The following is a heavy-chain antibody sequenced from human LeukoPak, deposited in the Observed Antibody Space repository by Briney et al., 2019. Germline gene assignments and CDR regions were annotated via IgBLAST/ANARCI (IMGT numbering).Heavy chain of an antibody. V-gene: IGHV4-39*01. CDR1: GGSISSSSYY. D-gene: IGHD6-19*01. CDR3: ARRSSGNFDY. Sequence: SETLSLTCTVSGGSISSSSYYWGWIRQPPGKGLEWIGSIYYSGSTYYDPSLKSRVTISVDTSKNQFSLKLSSVTAADTAVYYCARRSSGNFDYWGQGTLVTVSS. CDR2: IYYSGST. J-gene: IGHJ4*02.